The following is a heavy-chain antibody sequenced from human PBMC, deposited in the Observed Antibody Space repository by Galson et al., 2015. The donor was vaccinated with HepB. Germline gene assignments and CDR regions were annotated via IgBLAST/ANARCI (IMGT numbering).Heavy chain of an antibody. D-gene: IGHD3-10*01. CDR3: AKGSDYYGPGTYYNGALYSDH. Sequence: SLRLSCAGSGFGFGHYAMSWARQAPGKGLEWLSAISGAGGSTYYANSVRGRFTIARDNSKNTLYLQMNGLRAEDTAVYYCAKGSDYYGPGTYYNGALYSDHWGQGTLVTVSS. J-gene: IGHJ4*02. V-gene: IGHV3-23*01. CDR2: ISGAGGST. CDR1: GFGFGHYA.